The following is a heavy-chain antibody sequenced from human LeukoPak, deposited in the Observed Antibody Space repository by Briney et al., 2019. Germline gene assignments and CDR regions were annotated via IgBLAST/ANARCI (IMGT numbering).Heavy chain of an antibody. J-gene: IGHJ4*02. CDR1: GFTFSSYA. CDR3: AKLCSGGSCYWNY. CDR2: ISASGRTT. V-gene: IGHV3-23*01. D-gene: IGHD2-15*01. Sequence: GASLRLSCAAAGFTFSSYAMSWVRQAPGKGLEWVSHISASGRTTDYADSVKGRFTISRDSSKNTVYLQMNSLRAEDTAVYYCAKLCSGGSCYWNYWGQGTLVTASS.